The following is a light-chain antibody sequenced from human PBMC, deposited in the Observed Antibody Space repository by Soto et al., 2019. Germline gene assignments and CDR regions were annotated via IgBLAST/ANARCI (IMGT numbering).Light chain of an antibody. Sequence: VVTHSPCTLSLTPRERATLSCRASHSVSSSYLAWYQQKPGQAPRLLIYGASSRATGIPDRFSGSGSGTDFTLTISRLEPEDFAVYYCQQRSNWPITFAQGTRLEIK. V-gene: IGKV3D-20*02. CDR2: GAS. CDR1: HSVSSSY. J-gene: IGKJ5*01. CDR3: QQRSNWPIT.